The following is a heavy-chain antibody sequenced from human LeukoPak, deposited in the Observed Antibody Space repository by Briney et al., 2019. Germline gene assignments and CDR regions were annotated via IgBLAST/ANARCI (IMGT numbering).Heavy chain of an antibody. D-gene: IGHD3-9*01. Sequence: PGGSLRLSCAASGFTFSSYAMSWVRQAPGKGLKWVSAISGSGGSTYYADSVKGRFTISRDNSKNTLYLQMNSLRAEDTAVYYCAKGLRYFDWITTTYYFDYWGQGTLVTVSS. CDR1: GFTFSSYA. V-gene: IGHV3-23*01. CDR2: ISGSGGST. J-gene: IGHJ4*02. CDR3: AKGLRYFDWITTTYYFDY.